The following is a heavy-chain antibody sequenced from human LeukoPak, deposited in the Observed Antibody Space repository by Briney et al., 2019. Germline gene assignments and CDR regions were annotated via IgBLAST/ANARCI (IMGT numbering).Heavy chain of an antibody. D-gene: IGHD3-10*01. CDR1: GYTFTSYG. J-gene: IGHJ6*03. V-gene: IGHV1-18*04. CDR2: ISAYNGNT. Sequence: ASVKVSCKASGYTFTSYGISWVRQAPGQGLEWMGWISAYNGNTNYAQKFQGRVTMTRDTSTSTVYMELSSLRSEDTAVYYCARSYGSGRYYYMDVWGKGTTVTISS. CDR3: ARSYGSGRYYYMDV.